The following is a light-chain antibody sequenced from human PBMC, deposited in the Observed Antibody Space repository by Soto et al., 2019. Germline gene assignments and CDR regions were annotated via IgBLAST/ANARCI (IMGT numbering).Light chain of an antibody. Sequence: QYALTQPRSVSGSPGQSVTISCTGTSSDVGGYNYVSWYQQHPGKAPKLMIYDVSKRPSGVPDRFSGSKSGNTASLTISGLLAEDEADYYCCSYAGNYTHVFGTGTKVTVL. J-gene: IGLJ1*01. CDR1: SSDVGGYNY. CDR2: DVS. CDR3: CSYAGNYTHV. V-gene: IGLV2-11*01.